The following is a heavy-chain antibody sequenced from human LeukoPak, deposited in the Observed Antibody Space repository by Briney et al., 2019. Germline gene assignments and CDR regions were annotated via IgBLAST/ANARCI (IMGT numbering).Heavy chain of an antibody. V-gene: IGHV1-2*02. CDR2: INPNSGGT. CDR3: ARDKPAEAALDF. Sequence: ASVKVSCKASGYTFTGYYIHWVRQAPGQGLEWMGWINPNSGGTNYAQKFQGKVTMTRDRSINTAYMDLRSLTYDDTAVYYCARDKPAEAALDFWGQGTLVTVSS. CDR1: GYTFTGYY. J-gene: IGHJ4*02.